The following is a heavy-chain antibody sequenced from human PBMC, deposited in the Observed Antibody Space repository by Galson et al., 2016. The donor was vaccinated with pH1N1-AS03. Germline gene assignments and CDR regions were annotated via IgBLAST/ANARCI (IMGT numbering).Heavy chain of an antibody. V-gene: IGHV4-31*03. J-gene: IGHJ5*02. CDR3: ASVSLAYCSSTSCFRFDP. Sequence: TLSLTCTVSGGSISSGNYFWNWIRQHPGKGLEWIGLIYDSGNTFYNPSLKSRVSISVDTSKNQFSLKLNSATAADTAVYYCASVSLAYCSSTSCFRFDPWGQGTLVTVSS. CDR2: IYDSGNT. D-gene: IGHD2-2*01. CDR1: GGSISSGNYF.